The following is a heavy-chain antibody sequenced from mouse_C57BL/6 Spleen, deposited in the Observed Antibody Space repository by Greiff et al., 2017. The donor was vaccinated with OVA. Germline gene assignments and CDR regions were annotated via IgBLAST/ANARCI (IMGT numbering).Heavy chain of an antibody. J-gene: IGHJ2*01. V-gene: IGHV1-54*01. D-gene: IGHD1-1*01. Sequence: VKVVESGAELVRPGTSVKVSCKASGYAFTNYLIEWVKQRPGQGLEWIGVINPGSGGTNYNEKFKGKATLTADKSSSTAYMQLSSLTSEDSAVYFCARNYGSVDYWGQGTTLTVSS. CDR3: ARNYGSVDY. CDR1: GYAFTNYL. CDR2: INPGSGGT.